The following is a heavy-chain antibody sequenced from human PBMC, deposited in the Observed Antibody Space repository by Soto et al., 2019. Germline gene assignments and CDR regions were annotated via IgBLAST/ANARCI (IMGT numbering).Heavy chain of an antibody. CDR1: GFTFRRYE. J-gene: IGHJ4*02. V-gene: IGHV3-13*01. CDR3: AREVEGDFDY. D-gene: IGHD1-1*01. CDR2: IGTAGDT. Sequence: AGGALRLSCAASGFTFRRYEMHRVRQATGKGLEWVSAIGTAGDTYYPGSVKGRFTISRENAKNSLYLQMNSLRAEDTAVYYCAREVEGDFDYWGQGTQVTVSS.